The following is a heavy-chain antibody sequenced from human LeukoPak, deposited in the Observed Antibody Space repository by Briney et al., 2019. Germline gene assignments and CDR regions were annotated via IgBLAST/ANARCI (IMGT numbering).Heavy chain of an antibody. Sequence: SETLSLTCTVSGVSITSYYWSWIRQPPGKGLEWIGYIYYGDNANYNPSLESRVAISVDTSKNQFSLKLRSVTAADTAVYYCARVVPAATFWYLDLWGRGTLVTVSS. CDR1: GVSITSYY. J-gene: IGHJ2*01. D-gene: IGHD2-2*01. CDR2: IYYGDNA. V-gene: IGHV4-59*13. CDR3: ARVVPAATFWYLDL.